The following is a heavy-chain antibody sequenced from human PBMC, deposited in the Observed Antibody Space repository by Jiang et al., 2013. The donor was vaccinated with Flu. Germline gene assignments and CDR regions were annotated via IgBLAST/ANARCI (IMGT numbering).Heavy chain of an antibody. CDR2: VSYNGGGT. J-gene: IGHJ3*01. D-gene: IGHD3-3*01. V-gene: IGHV3-23*01. CDR1: GFTFRNFA. CDR3: AKDSGFDFWRAYYTGVSGGAYDF. Sequence: RLSCAASGFTFRNFAMAWVRQAPGKGLEWVSAVSYNGGGTYYAGSVKGRFTVSRDESKNIVFLEMSSLTAEDTAVYYCAKDSGFDFWRAYYTGVSGGAYDFWGRGTMVTVSS.